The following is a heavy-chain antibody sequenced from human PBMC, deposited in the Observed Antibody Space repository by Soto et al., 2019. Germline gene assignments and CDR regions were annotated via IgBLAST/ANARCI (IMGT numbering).Heavy chain of an antibody. CDR2: ISAYNGNT. CDR1: GYTFTSYG. D-gene: IGHD5-18*01. J-gene: IGHJ4*02. Sequence: QVQLGQSVAEVKKPGASVKVSCKASGYTFTSYGISWVRQAPGQGLEWMGCISAYNGNTNYAQKLQGRVTMTTDTSTSTAYMEPRTLRSDDTAVYYCAKERGYSYVYDYWGQGTLVTVSS. CDR3: AKERGYSYVYDY. V-gene: IGHV1-18*01.